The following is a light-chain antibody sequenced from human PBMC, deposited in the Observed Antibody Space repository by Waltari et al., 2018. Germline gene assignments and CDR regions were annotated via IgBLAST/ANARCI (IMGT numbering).Light chain of an antibody. CDR2: LNSGGSY. Sequence: QPVLTQSSSASASLGASVKLTCTLSSGHSTYAVAWHQQHQGQAPRYVLGLNSGGSYSKGTGIPDRVSGSSAGAERYLTISNRQSEDEADYYCQTWETGIQLFGRGTRLTVL. CDR1: SGHSTYA. V-gene: IGLV4-69*02. J-gene: IGLJ2*01. CDR3: QTWETGIQL.